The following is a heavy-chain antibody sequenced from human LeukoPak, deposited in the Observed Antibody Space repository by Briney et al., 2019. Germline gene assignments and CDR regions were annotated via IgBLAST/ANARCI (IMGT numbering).Heavy chain of an antibody. D-gene: IGHD3-22*01. J-gene: IGHJ3*01. V-gene: IGHV3-21*01. CDR3: ARDSQYYYVSSGYKF. CDR2: ISSSSSYI. Sequence: PGGSLRLSCAASGFTFSSYSMNWVRQAPGKGLEWVSSISSSSSYIYYADSVKGRFTISRDNAKNSLYLQMNSLRAEDTAVYYCARDSQYYYVSSGYKFWGQGTMVTVSS. CDR1: GFTFSSYS.